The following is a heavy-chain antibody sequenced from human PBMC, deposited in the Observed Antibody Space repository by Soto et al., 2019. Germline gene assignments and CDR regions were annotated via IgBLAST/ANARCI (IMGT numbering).Heavy chain of an antibody. J-gene: IGHJ4*02. D-gene: IGHD6-13*01. V-gene: IGHV3-33*01. CDR2: IWYDGSNK. CDR1: GFTFSSYG. CDR3: ARVPSSSYHYFDY. Sequence: GGSLRLSCAASGFTFSSYGMHWVRQAPGKGLEWVAAIWYDGSNKYYADSVEGRFTISRDNSKNTLYLQMNSLRAEDTAVYYCARVPSSSYHYFDYWGQGTLVTVSS.